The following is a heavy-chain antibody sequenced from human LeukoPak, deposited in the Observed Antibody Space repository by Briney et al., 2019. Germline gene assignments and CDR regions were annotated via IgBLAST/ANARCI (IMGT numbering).Heavy chain of an antibody. CDR1: GFTFSSNG. CDR2: ISYDGSNK. D-gene: IGHD2-21*02. J-gene: IGHJ4*02. V-gene: IGHV3-30*03. Sequence: PGGSLRLSCAASGFTFSSNGMHWVRQAPGKGLEWVAVISYDGSNKYYADSVKGRFTISRDNSKNTLYLQMNSLRAEDTAVYYCARDTAPCDWGQGTLVTVSS. CDR3: ARDTAPCD.